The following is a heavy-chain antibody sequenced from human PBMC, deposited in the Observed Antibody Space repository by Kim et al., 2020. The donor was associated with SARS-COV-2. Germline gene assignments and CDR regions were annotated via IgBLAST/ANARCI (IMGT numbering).Heavy chain of an antibody. Sequence: GESLKISCKTSEYSFDSYWIAWVRQMPGRGLEWMGIIYPGDSDSRYSPSFQGQVTMTVDRSINTAYLQWSSLRASDTAIYYCARRGGAGSFYVGGMDVWG. CDR2: IYPGDSDS. J-gene: IGHJ6*01. CDR1: EYSFDSYW. CDR3: ARRGGAGSFYVGGMDV. V-gene: IGHV5-51*01. D-gene: IGHD3-10*01.